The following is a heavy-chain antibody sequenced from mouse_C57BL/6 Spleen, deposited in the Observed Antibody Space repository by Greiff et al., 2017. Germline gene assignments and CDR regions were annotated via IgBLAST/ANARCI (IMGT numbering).Heavy chain of an antibody. D-gene: IGHD1-1*01. CDR1: GYTFTSYW. CDR2: IDPSDSYT. J-gene: IGHJ2*01. CDR3: ARPDYGIVVQLYY. Sequence: QVQLQQPGAELVRPGTSVKLSCKASGYTFTSYWMHWVKQRPGQGLEWIGVIDPSDSYTNYNQKFKGKATLTVDTSSRTAYMQLSSLTSEDSAVYYCARPDYGIVVQLYYWGQGTTLTVSS. V-gene: IGHV1-59*01.